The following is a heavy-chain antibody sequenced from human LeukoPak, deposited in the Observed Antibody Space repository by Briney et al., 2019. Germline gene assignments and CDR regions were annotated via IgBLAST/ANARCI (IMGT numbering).Heavy chain of an antibody. V-gene: IGHV3-74*01. CDR3: AGAPGSNKHFEY. CDR2: INSDGSST. J-gene: IGHJ4*02. Sequence: PGGSLRLSCAASGFIFSSYWMHWVRQAPGKGLVWVSRINSDGSSTTYADSVKGRFTISRDNAKNTLYLQMNSLRAEDTAVYYCAGAPGSNKHFEYWGQGTLVTVSS. D-gene: IGHD3-10*01. CDR1: GFIFSSYW.